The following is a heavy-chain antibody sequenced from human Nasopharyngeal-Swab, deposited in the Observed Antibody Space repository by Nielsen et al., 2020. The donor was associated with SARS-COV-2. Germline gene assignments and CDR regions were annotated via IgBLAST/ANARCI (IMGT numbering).Heavy chain of an antibody. V-gene: IGHV1-18*04. Sequence: ASVKVSCKASRYTFTTSYIHWVRQTPGQGLEWMGWISAHNGNTKYAQKWQGRVTMTTDTSTSTAYMELRSLRSDDTAVYYCASGGYYDTSGYFFDFWGQGTMVTVSS. D-gene: IGHD3-22*01. J-gene: IGHJ3*01. CDR3: ASGGYYDTSGYFFDF. CDR1: RYTFTTSY. CDR2: ISAHNGNT.